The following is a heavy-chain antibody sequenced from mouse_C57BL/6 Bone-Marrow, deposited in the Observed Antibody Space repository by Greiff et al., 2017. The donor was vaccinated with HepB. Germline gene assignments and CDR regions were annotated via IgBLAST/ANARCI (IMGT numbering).Heavy chain of an antibody. CDR3: ARVDYGSSSAWFAY. D-gene: IGHD1-1*01. CDR1: GFTFSSYA. V-gene: IGHV5-4*03. Sequence: EVMLVESGGGLVKPGGSLKLSCAASGFTFSSYAMSWVRQTPEKRLEWVATISDGGSYTYYPDNVKGRFTISRDNAKNNLYLQMSHLKSEDTAMYYCARVDYGSSSAWFAYWGQGTLVTVSA. J-gene: IGHJ3*01. CDR2: ISDGGSYT.